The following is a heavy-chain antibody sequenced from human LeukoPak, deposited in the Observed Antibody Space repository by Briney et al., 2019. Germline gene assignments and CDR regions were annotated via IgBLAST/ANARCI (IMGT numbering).Heavy chain of an antibody. D-gene: IGHD2-15*01. CDR2: ISGSGGST. CDR1: GGAFSSYA. J-gene: IGHJ4*02. V-gene: IGHV3-23*01. Sequence: PGGSLRLSCAASGGAFSSYAMSWVRQAPGKGLEWVSAISGSGGSTYYADSVKGRFTISRDNSKNTRYLQMNSLRAEDTAVYYCAKTQHCSGGSCYRDWGQGTLVTVSS. CDR3: AKTQHCSGGSCYRD.